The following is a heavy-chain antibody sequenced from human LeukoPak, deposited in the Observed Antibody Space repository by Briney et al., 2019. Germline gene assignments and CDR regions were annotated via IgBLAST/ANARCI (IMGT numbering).Heavy chain of an antibody. J-gene: IGHJ4*02. CDR3: AKDGGHTSVLYYFEC. CDR2: INWNGGST. CDR1: GFTFDDYA. D-gene: IGHD6-19*01. Sequence: GGSLRLSCAASGFTFDDYAMSWVRHAPGKGLEWVSGINWNGGSTGYAGSVKGRSTVSRDNAKNSLYLQMNSLRTEDTAFYYCAKDGGHTSVLYYFECWGQGTLVTVSS. V-gene: IGHV3-20*04.